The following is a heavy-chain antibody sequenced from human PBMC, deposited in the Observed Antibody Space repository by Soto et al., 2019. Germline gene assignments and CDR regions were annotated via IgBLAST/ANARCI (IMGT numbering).Heavy chain of an antibody. CDR2: IWYDGSNK. Sequence: GGSLRLSCTASGFTFSSYGMHWVRQAPGKGLEWVAVIWYDGSNKYYADSVKGRFTISRDNSKNTLYLQMNSLRAEDTAVYYCARDSFKDTWFGELFRHYYYYYGMDVWGQGTTVTVSS. CDR1: GFTFSSYG. J-gene: IGHJ6*02. D-gene: IGHD3-10*01. V-gene: IGHV3-33*01. CDR3: ARDSFKDTWFGELFRHYYYYYGMDV.